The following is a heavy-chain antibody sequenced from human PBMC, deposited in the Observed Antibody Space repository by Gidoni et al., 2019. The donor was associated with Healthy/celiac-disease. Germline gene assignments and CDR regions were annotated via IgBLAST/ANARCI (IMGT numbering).Heavy chain of an antibody. CDR3: ALLTSGFTTIDY. J-gene: IGHJ4*02. CDR2: SYWDDDK. CDR1: GFSLSTTGVG. V-gene: IGHV2-5*02. D-gene: IGHD1-1*01. Sequence: QITLKESGPTLVKPTQPITLTCTFSGFSLSTTGVGVDWIRQPPGMALEWLALSYWDDDKRYSPSLKSRRNITNETYKHQVVLTMTNMDPVDTATYYCALLTSGFTTIDYWGQGTLVTVSS.